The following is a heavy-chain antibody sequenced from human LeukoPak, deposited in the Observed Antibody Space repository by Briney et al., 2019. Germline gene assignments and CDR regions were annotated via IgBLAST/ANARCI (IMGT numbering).Heavy chain of an antibody. CDR2: IIPIFGTA. CDR1: GGTFSSYA. CDR3: ARSGSSGWYHFDL. V-gene: IGHV1-69*13. J-gene: IGHJ2*01. D-gene: IGHD6-19*01. Sequence: AASVKVSCKASGGTFSSYAISWVRQAPGQGLEWMGGIIPIFGTANYAQKFQGRVTITADESTSTAYMELSSLRSEDTAVYYCARSGSSGWYHFDLWGRGTLVTVSS.